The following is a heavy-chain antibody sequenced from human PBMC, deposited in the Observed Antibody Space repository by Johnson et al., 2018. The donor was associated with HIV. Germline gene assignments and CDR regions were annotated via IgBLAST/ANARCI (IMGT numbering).Heavy chain of an antibody. J-gene: IGHJ3*02. V-gene: IGHV3-33*06. CDR3: AKDLFTEREDDAFDI. CDR2: IWYDGSNK. CDR1: GFTFSSYG. D-gene: IGHD1-26*01. Sequence: QVQLVESGGGVVQPGRSLRLSCTASGFTFSSYGIHWVRQAPGKGLEWVALIWYDGSNKYCADSVKGRFTISRDNSKNTLYLQMNSLRAEDTAVYYCAKDLFTEREDDAFDIWGQGTMVTVSS.